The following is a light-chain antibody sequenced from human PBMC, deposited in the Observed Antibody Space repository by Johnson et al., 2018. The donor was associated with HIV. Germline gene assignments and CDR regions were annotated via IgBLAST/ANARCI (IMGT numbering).Light chain of an antibody. CDR3: GTWDTSLSAGV. CDR2: ENN. CDR1: SSNIGNNY. V-gene: IGLV1-51*02. Sequence: SVLTQPPSVSAAPGQKVTISCSGSSSNIGNNYVSWYQHLPGTAPKLLIYENNKRPSGIPDRFSGSKSGTSATLGITGLQTGDEADYYCGTWDTSLSAGVFGPGTKVSVL. J-gene: IGLJ1*01.